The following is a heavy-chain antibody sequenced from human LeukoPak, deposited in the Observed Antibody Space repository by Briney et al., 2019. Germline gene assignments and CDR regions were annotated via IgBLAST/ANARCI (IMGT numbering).Heavy chain of an antibody. CDR3: AKPRYYDSSGILRGDFDY. V-gene: IGHV3-23*01. J-gene: IGHJ4*02. CDR1: GFTFSSYA. Sequence: PGGSLRPSCAASGFTFSSYAMSWVRQAPGKGLEWVSAISVSGGSTYYADSVKGRFTISRDNSKNTLYLQMNSLRAEDTAVYYCAKPRYYDSSGILRGDFDYWGQGTLVTVSA. D-gene: IGHD3-22*01. CDR2: ISVSGGST.